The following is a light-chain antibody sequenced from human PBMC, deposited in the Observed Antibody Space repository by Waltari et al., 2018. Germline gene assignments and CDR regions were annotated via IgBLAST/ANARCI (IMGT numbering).Light chain of an antibody. Sequence: DIVMTQSPDSLAVSLGERSTINCKYSQSDLYSSNNKNYLAWYQQKPGQPPKLLIYWASTRESGVPDRFSGSGSGTDFTLTISSLQAEDVAVYYCQQYYSTPYTFGQGTKLEIK. CDR2: WAS. V-gene: IGKV4-1*01. CDR3: QQYYSTPYT. J-gene: IGKJ2*01. CDR1: QSDLYSSNNKNY.